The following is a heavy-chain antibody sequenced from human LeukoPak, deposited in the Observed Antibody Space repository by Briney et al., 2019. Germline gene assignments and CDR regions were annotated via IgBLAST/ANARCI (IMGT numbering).Heavy chain of an antibody. V-gene: IGHV4-59*01. J-gene: IGHJ4*02. CDR1: GGSISSYY. CDR3: ARDRLIYKEWELPDFDY. CDR2: IYYSGST. D-gene: IGHD1-26*01. Sequence: PSETLSLTCTVSGGSISSYYWSWIRQPPGKGLEWIGYIYYSGSTNYNPSLKSRVTISVDTSKNQFSLKLSSVTAADTAVYYCARDRLIYKEWELPDFDYWGQGTLVTVSS.